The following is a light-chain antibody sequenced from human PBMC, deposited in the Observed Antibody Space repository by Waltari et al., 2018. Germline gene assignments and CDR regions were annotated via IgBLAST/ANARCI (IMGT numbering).Light chain of an antibody. CDR2: GNS. J-gene: IGLJ2*01. Sequence: QSVLTQPPSASGTPGQRVIISCSGSSSNIGSNTVSWYQQLPGTAPKLLIYGNSQRPSGVPDRFSGSNSGTSASLAISGLQSEDEADYYCAAWDGSLNGVVFGGGTKLTVL. CDR1: SSNIGSNT. V-gene: IGLV1-44*01. CDR3: AAWDGSLNGVV.